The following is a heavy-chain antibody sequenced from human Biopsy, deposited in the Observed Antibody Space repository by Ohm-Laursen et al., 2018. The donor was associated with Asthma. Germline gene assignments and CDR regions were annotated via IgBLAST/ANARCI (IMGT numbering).Heavy chain of an antibody. V-gene: IGHV4-30-2*06. CDR3: ARGWNCGGDCYSLDS. CDR2: IYRNGDT. D-gene: IGHD2-21*02. Sequence: SDTLSLTCAVSGDSIDSGDYSWTWIRQSPGVGLEWIGYIYRNGDTYYNPTLKNRVTISIDRSKNQFSLRLRSVTAADTAVYYCARGWNCGGDCYSLDSWGQGTLVNVSS. CDR1: GDSIDSGDYS. J-gene: IGHJ4*02.